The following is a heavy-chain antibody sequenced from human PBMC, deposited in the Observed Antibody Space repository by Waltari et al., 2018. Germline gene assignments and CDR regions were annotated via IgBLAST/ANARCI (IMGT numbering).Heavy chain of an antibody. CDR3: ARDATVTLKAFDI. CDR1: GYTFTGYY. J-gene: IGHJ3*02. V-gene: IGHV1-2*02. CDR2: INPNSGGT. D-gene: IGHD4-17*01. Sequence: QVQLVQSGAEVKKPGASVKVSCKASGYTFTGYYMRWVRQAPGQGLEWMGWINPNSGGTNSAQKFQGRVTMTRKTSISTAYMELSRLRSDDTAVYYCARDATVTLKAFDIWGQGTMVTVSS.